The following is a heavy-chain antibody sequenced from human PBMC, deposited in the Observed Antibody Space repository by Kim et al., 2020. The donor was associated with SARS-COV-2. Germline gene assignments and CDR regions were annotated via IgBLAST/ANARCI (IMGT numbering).Heavy chain of an antibody. CDR3: ARVQGSYYDILTGYSHGAFDI. CDR2: INHSGST. CDR1: GGSFSGYY. V-gene: IGHV4-34*01. J-gene: IGHJ3*02. Sequence: SETLSLTCAVYGGSFSGYYWSWIRQPPGKGLEWIGEINHSGSTNYNPSPKSRVTISVDKSKNQFSLKLSSVTAADTAVYYCARVQGSYYDILTGYSHGAFDIWGQGTMVTVSS. D-gene: IGHD3-9*01.